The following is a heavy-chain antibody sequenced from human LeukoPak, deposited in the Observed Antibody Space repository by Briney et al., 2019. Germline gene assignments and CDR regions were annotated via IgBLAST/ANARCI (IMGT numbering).Heavy chain of an antibody. Sequence: GGSLRLSCAASGFISSNYMSWARQAPGKGLEWVSVIYDGATTYHADSVKGRFTISRDNSKNTLYLQMNSLRADDTAVYYCARDTGVVPAADYWGQGTLVTVSS. CDR1: GFISSNY. D-gene: IGHD1-14*01. CDR3: ARDTGVVPAADY. CDR2: IYDGATT. V-gene: IGHV3-53*01. J-gene: IGHJ4*02.